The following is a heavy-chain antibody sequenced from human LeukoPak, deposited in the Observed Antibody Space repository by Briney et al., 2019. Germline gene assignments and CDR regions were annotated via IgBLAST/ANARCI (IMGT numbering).Heavy chain of an antibody. J-gene: IGHJ4*02. CDR1: GFTFSTYW. V-gene: IGHV3-7*03. Sequence: PGGSLRLSCAASGFTFSTYWMNWVRQAPGKGLEWVANIKQDGGEKYYVDSVKGRFTISRDNAKSSLYLQMNSLKTEDTAVYYCTTGQNYYYDSSGYWNWGQGTLVTVSS. CDR3: TTGQNYYYDSSGYWN. CDR2: IKQDGGEK. D-gene: IGHD3-22*01.